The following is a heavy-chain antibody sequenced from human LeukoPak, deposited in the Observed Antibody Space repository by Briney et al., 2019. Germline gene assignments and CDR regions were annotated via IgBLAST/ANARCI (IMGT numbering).Heavy chain of an antibody. CDR3: TTADYGDYVLFFDY. CDR1: GVTFSNAW. D-gene: IGHD4-17*01. CDR2: IKSKTDGRTT. Sequence: NAGGSLRLSCAASGVTFSNAWMSWVRQAPGKGLEWVGRIKSKTDGRTTDYAAPGKDTFTISRYDSKNPLYLQMNSLKTEDTAVYYCTTADYGDYVLFFDYWGQGTLVTVSS. J-gene: IGHJ4*02. V-gene: IGHV3-15*01.